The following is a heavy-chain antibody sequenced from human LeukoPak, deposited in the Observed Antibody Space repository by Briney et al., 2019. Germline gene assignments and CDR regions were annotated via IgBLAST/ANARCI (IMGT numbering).Heavy chain of an antibody. CDR1: GFTFSRYS. V-gene: IGHV3-48*02. CDR2: VRSSGDTI. CDR3: TRDPEALDY. J-gene: IGHJ4*02. Sequence: GGSLRLSCVASGFTFSRYSMNWVRQAPGKGLEWIAYVRSSGDTIYYADSVQGRFTISRDTAKNSLYLQMNNLRDEDTAVYYCTRDPEALDYWGQGTLVTVSS.